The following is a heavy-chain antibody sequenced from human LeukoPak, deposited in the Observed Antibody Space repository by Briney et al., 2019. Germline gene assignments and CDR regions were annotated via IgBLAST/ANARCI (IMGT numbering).Heavy chain of an antibody. CDR1: GGSISSGGYS. D-gene: IGHD6-19*01. CDR2: IYHSGST. CDR3: ARDGASVAGKDYFDY. V-gene: IGHV4-30-2*01. Sequence: SETLSLTCAVSGGSISSGGYSWSWIRQPPGKGLEWIGYIYHSGSTYYNPSLKSRVTISVDRSKNQFSLKLSSVTAADTAVYYCARDGASVAGKDYFDYWGQGTLVTVSS. J-gene: IGHJ4*02.